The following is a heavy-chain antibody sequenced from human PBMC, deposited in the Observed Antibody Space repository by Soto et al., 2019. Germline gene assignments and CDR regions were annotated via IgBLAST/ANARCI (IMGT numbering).Heavy chain of an antibody. CDR1: GFTFSSYS. J-gene: IGHJ3*02. CDR2: ISSSSSYI. D-gene: IGHD7-27*01. CDR3: ARVDLGYAFDI. V-gene: IGHV3-21*01. Sequence: GGSLRLSCAACGFTFSSYSMNWVRQAPGKGLEWVSSISSSSSYIYYADSVKGRFTISRDNAKNSLYLQMNSLRAEDTAVYYCARVDLGYAFDIWGQGTMVTVSS.